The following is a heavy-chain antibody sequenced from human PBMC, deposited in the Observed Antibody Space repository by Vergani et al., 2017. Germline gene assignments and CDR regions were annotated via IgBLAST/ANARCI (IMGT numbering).Heavy chain of an antibody. D-gene: IGHD6-13*01. Sequence: QVQLQESGPGLVKPSQTLSLTCTVSGGSISSGGYYWSWIRQPPGKGLEWIGEINHSGSTNYNPSLKSRVTISVDTSKNQFSLKLSSVTAADTAVYYCARGPRSSSWYKTHYYYYMDVWGKGTTVTVSS. CDR2: INHSGST. V-gene: IGHV4-31*03. J-gene: IGHJ6*03. CDR1: GGSISSGGYY. CDR3: ARGPRSSSWYKTHYYYYMDV.